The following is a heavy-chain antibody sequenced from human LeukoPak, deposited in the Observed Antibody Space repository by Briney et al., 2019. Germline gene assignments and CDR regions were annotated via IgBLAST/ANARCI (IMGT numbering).Heavy chain of an antibody. CDR2: IIPIFGTA. D-gene: IGHD5-24*01. V-gene: IGHV1-69*05. CDR1: GGTFSSYA. CDR3: ASSVEMATINFDY. J-gene: IGHJ4*02. Sequence: SVKVSCRASGGTFSSYAISWVRQAPGQGLEWMGRIIPIFGTANYAQKFQGGVTTTTDESTSTAYMELSSLRSEDTAVYYCASSVEMATINFDYWGQGTLVTVSS.